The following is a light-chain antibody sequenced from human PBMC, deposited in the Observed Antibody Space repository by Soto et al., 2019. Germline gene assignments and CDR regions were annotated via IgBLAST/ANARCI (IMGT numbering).Light chain of an antibody. J-gene: IGKJ5*01. CDR3: MQSTQLPPT. CDR1: QSLLHITGETF. Sequence: VMTQTPLSLSVSPGQPASISCKSSQSLLHITGETFLFWYLQKPGQSPQLLIYEVSTRVSGVPDRFSGSGSGTDFTLEISRVETDDVGIYYCMQSTQLPPTFGQGARLDIK. CDR2: EVS. V-gene: IGKV2D-29*02.